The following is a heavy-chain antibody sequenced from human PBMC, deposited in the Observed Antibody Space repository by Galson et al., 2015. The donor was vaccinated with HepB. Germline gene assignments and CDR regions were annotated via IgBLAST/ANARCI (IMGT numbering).Heavy chain of an antibody. CDR3: ARGDYDFWSGYYPGWFDP. CDR2: IYYSGST. CDR1: GGSISSGDYY. Sequence: TLSLTCTVSGGSISSGDYYWSWIRQPPGKGLEWIGYIYYSGSTHYNPSLKSRVTISVDTSKNQFSLKLSSVTAADTAVYYCARGDYDFWSGYYPGWFDPWGQGTLVTVSS. D-gene: IGHD3-3*01. V-gene: IGHV4-30-4*01. J-gene: IGHJ5*02.